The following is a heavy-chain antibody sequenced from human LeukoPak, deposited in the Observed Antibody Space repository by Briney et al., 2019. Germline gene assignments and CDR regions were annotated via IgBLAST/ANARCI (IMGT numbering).Heavy chain of an antibody. CDR3: ARDRRGFRSYDFWSGYPTPNYGMDV. Sequence: PGGSLRLSCAASGFTFSSYAMSWVRQAPGKGLEWVSAISGSGGSTYYADSVKGRFTISRHNSKNTLYLQMNSLRAEDTAVYYCARDRRGFRSYDFWSGYPTPNYGMDVWGQGTTVTVSS. CDR2: ISGSGGST. D-gene: IGHD3-3*01. V-gene: IGHV3-23*01. CDR1: GFTFSSYA. J-gene: IGHJ6*02.